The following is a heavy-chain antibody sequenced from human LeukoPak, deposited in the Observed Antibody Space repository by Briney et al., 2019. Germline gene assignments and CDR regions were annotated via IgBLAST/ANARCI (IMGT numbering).Heavy chain of an antibody. D-gene: IGHD6-13*01. CDR2: ISGSGGST. CDR1: GFTFSSYA. J-gene: IGHJ6*03. V-gene: IGHV3-23*01. CDR3: AKALRIAAARSYYYYMDV. Sequence: PGGSLRLSCAASGFTFSSYAMSWVRQAPGKGLEWVSAISGSGGSTYYADSVKGRFTISRDNSKNTLYLQMNSLRAEDTAVYYCAKALRIAAARSYYYYMDVWGKGTTVTVSS.